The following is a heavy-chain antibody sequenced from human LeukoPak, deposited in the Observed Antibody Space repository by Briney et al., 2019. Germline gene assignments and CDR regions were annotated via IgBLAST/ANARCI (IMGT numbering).Heavy chain of an antibody. CDR1: GYTFTSYW. CDR3: ARLALWFGDYYYMDV. D-gene: IGHD3-10*01. CDR2: IYPGDSDT. J-gene: IGHJ6*03. V-gene: IGHV5-51*01. Sequence: KVSCKASGYTFTSYWIGWGRQMPGKGLEWMGIIYPGDSDTRYSPSFQGQVTISADKSISTAYLQWSSLKAPDTAMYYCARLALWFGDYYYMDVWGKGTTVTVSS.